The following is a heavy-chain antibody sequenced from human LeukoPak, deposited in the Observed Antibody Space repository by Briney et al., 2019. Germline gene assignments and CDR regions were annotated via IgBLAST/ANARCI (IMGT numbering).Heavy chain of an antibody. Sequence: SGGSLILSCAASGFTFSSYGMHWVRQAPGKGLEWVGRTTNKATSYTTEYAASVKGRFTISRDDSKNSLYLQMNSLRTEDTAVYYCVRAIAGLGDFWGQGTLVTVSS. CDR2: TTNKATSYTT. J-gene: IGHJ4*02. D-gene: IGHD2-21*01. CDR1: GFTFSSYG. CDR3: VRAIAGLGDF. V-gene: IGHV3-72*01.